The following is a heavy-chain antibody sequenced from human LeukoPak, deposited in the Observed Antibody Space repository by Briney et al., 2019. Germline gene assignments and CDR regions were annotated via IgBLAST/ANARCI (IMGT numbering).Heavy chain of an antibody. Sequence: SETLSLTCTVSGGSISSGSYYWSWIRQPAGKGLEWIGRIYISGSTNYNPSLKSRVTMSIDTSKNQFSLKLRSVTAADTAVYYCASGNYYYMDVWGKGTTVTISS. CDR1: GGSISSGSYY. CDR3: ASGNYYYMDV. J-gene: IGHJ6*03. V-gene: IGHV4-61*02. CDR2: IYISGST.